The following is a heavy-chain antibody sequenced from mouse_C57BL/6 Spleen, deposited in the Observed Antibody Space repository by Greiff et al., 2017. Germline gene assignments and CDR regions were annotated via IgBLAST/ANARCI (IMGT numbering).Heavy chain of an antibody. CDR1: GYTFTSYW. D-gene: IGHD1-1*01. CDR2: IHPNSGST. CDR3: ASHYYGSSYFYYFDY. V-gene: IGHV1-64*01. Sequence: QVQLQQPGAELVKPGASVKLSCKASGYTFTSYWMHWVKQRPGQGLEWIGMIHPNSGSTNYNEKFKSKATLTVDKSSSTAYMQLSSLTSEDSAVYYCASHYYGSSYFYYFDYWGQGTTLTVSS. J-gene: IGHJ2*01.